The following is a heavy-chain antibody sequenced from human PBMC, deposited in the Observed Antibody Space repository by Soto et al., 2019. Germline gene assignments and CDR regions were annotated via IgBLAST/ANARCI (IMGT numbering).Heavy chain of an antibody. CDR3: ARGRYRRLGEVAVLSYYYYGMDV. CDR2: INHSGST. D-gene: IGHD3-16*02. CDR1: GGSFIGYY. J-gene: IGHJ6*02. V-gene: IGHV4-34*01. Sequence: SETLSLTCAVYGGSFIGYYWSWIRQPPGKGLEWIGEINHSGSTNYNPSLKSRVTISVDTSKNQFSLKLSSVTAADTAVYYCARGRYRRLGEVAVLSYYYYGMDVWGQGTTVTVSS.